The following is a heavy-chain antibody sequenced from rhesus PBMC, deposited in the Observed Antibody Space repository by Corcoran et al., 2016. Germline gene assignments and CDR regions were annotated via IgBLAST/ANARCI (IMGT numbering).Heavy chain of an antibody. CDR3: ANGAFKGNWNYPNFDY. CDR2: LNIGGGST. D-gene: IGHD1-26*01. J-gene: IGHJ4*01. V-gene: IGHV3S25*01. CDR1: GFTFSSYW. Sequence: EVQLVESGGGLAKPGGSLRLSCAASGFTFSSYWMNWVRPAPGKGLEWVSALNIGGGSTSNQESVKGQLTISRDNSKNTLSLQMNSLRAEDTAVYYCANGAFKGNWNYPNFDYWGQGVLVTASS.